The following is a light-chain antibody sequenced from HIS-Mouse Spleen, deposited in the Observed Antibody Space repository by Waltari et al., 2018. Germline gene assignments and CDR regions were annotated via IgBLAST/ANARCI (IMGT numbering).Light chain of an antibody. V-gene: IGLV2-14*03. CDR1: SSDVGGSNY. CDR2: DVS. CDR3: SSYTSSSTLV. J-gene: IGLJ3*02. Sequence: QSALTQPASVSGSPGQSITISCPGTSSDVGGSNYVSWYQQNPGKAPKPIIYDVSNRPSGVSNRFAGSKSGNTASLTISGLQAEDEADYYCSSYTSSSTLVFGGGTKLTVL.